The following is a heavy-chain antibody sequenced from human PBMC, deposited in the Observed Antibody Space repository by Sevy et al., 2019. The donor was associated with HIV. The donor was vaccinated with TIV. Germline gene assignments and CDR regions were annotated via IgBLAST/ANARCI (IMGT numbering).Heavy chain of an antibody. CDR2: IKSKTDGGSA. J-gene: IGHJ5*02. CDR3: TGATVFGATWFDP. V-gene: IGHV3-15*01. Sequence: GGSLRLSCAASGYTFNNAWMRWVRQAPGKGLEWLGRIKSKTDGGSAEYASPVKGRFTISRDDSKSTLYLQMNRLRTEDTGVYYCTGATVFGATWFDPWGQGALVTVSS. CDR1: GYTFNNAW. D-gene: IGHD3-3*01.